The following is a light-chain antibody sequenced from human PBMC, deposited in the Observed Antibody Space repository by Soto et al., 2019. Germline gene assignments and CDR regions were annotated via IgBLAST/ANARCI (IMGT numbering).Light chain of an antibody. V-gene: IGLV2-18*02. CDR3: SSYTTSSPVV. Sequence: QSVLTQPPSVSGSPGQSVTISSTGTSSDIGSYNRVSRDQQPPGTAPKLVIYDVSNRPSGVPDRFSGSQSGNAAALTISGLSDSLTISGIQAEDEAEYYCSSYTTSSPVVFGGGTKLTVL. CDR2: DVS. J-gene: IGLJ2*01. CDR1: SSDIGSYNR.